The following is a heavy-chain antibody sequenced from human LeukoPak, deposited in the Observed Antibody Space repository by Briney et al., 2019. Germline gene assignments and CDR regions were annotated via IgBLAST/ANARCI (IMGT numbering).Heavy chain of an antibody. CDR2: IYYTGST. J-gene: IGHJ3*02. Sequence: SETLSLTCTVSGGSISSRTYYWGWIRQPPGKGLEWIGSIYYTGSTFYNPSLKSRVTISVDTFKNQSSMKLSSVTAADAAVYFCAREWTTWGAFDIWGQGTMVTVPS. V-gene: IGHV4-39*07. D-gene: IGHD2/OR15-2a*01. CDR3: AREWTTWGAFDI. CDR1: GGSISSRTYY.